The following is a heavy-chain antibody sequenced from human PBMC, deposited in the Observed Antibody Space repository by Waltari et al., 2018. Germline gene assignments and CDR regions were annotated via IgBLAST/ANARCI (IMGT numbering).Heavy chain of an antibody. D-gene: IGHD1-26*01. V-gene: IGHV3-7*01. CDR2: IKEDGSAK. CDR3: VKDEWEAYFEF. Sequence: EVQLVESGGGLVQPGGALRLSCEASGFTFSSYWKGWVRQAPGKGLEFVANIKEDGSAKNHVDSVKGRFTISRDNARNIVYLQMNSLRDEDTAVYYCVKDEWEAYFEFWGQGTLVTVSS. CDR1: GFTFSSYW. J-gene: IGHJ4*02.